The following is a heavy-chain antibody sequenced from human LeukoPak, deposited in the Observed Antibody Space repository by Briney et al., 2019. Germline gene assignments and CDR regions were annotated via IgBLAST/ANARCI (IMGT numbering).Heavy chain of an antibody. J-gene: IGHJ6*03. V-gene: IGHV4-59*01. CDR2: IYYSGRT. CDR1: GGSISSFY. D-gene: IGHD6-13*01. CDR3: AKAAAGLHYYYYMDV. Sequence: SETLPLTCTVSGGSISSFYWSWIRQPPGKGLEWIGYIYYSGRTNYNPSLKSRVTISVDTSKNQFSLKLSSVTAADTAVYYCAKAAAGLHYYYYMDVWGKGTTVTVSS.